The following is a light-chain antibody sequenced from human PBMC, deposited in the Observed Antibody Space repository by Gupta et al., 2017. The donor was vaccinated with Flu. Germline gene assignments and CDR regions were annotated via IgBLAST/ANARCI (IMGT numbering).Light chain of an antibody. CDR2: EIN. V-gene: IGLV2-14*01. Sequence: QSALTQPASVSGSPAQSITISCTGTSSDVGGYNNVSWYQQHPGRAPKLMIYEINNRPSGVSNRFSGSKSANTASLTISGLQAEDEADFYCSSYSSTDSLYVFGTGTKVTVL. J-gene: IGLJ1*01. CDR3: SSYSSTDSLYV. CDR1: SSDVGGYNN.